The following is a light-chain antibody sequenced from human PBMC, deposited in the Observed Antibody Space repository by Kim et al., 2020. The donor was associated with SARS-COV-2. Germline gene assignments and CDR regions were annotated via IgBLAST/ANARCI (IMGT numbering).Light chain of an antibody. CDR2: YDS. V-gene: IGLV3-21*04. Sequence: SYELTQPPSVSVAPGKTARITCGGNNIGSKNVHWYQQKPGQAPVLVIYYDSDRPSGIPERFSGSNSGNTATLTISRVEAGDEADYYCQVWDSSSDHPVVGGGTQLTV. CDR3: QVWDSSSDHPV. CDR1: NIGSKN. J-gene: IGLJ3*02.